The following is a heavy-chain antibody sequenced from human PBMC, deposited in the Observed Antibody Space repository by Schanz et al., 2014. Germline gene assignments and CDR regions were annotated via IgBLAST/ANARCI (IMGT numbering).Heavy chain of an antibody. D-gene: IGHD3-10*01. J-gene: IGHJ5*02. CDR3: AKDQLANYRGSGYNWFDP. CDR1: GFTFSSYG. Sequence: QVQLVESGGGVVQPGRSLRLSCATSGFTFSSYGMHWVRQAPGKGLEWVAVIWFDGNNKYYADSVKGRFSVSRDNSKNTLYLQMNSLRADDTAVYYCAKDQLANYRGSGYNWFDPWGQGTLVTVSS. V-gene: IGHV3-33*06. CDR2: IWFDGNNK.